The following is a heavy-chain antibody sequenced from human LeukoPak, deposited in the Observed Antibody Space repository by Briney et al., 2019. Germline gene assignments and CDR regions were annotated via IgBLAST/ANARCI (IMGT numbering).Heavy chain of an antibody. Sequence: GGSLRLSCAASGFTFSSSWMHWVRQAPGKGLVWVSRINSDGSSTTYADSVKGRFTISRDHVKNTLYLQMNSLRAEDTAVYYCARAPNYYDSKAAGYYMDVWGKGTTVTVSS. CDR3: ARAPNYYDSKAAGYYMDV. D-gene: IGHD3-22*01. CDR1: GFTFSSSW. J-gene: IGHJ6*03. V-gene: IGHV3-74*01. CDR2: INSDGSST.